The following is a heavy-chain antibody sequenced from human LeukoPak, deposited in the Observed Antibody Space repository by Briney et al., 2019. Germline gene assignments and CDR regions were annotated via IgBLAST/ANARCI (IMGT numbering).Heavy chain of an antibody. CDR3: ARFDASASYPDC. CDR2: IYYSGST. Sequence: SETLSLTCTVSGGSISTYYWSWIRQPPGKGLEWIGHIYYSGSTTYNPSLKSRVSISVDTSKNQFSLKLTSVTAADTAVYYCARFDASASYPDCWGQGTLVTVSS. D-gene: IGHD3-16*01. V-gene: IGHV4-59*12. J-gene: IGHJ4*02. CDR1: GGSISTYY.